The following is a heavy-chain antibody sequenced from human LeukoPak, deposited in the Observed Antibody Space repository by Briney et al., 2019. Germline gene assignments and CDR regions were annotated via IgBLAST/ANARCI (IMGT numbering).Heavy chain of an antibody. CDR1: AFTFSSYA. CDR2: ISESGTNT. CDR3: AKDLWSGYSYGPLDY. J-gene: IGHJ4*02. Sequence: GGSLRLSCAASAFTFSSYAMTWVRQAPGKGLEWVSGISESGTNTYYADSVKGRFTISRDNSKNTLYLEMNRLRGEDTAIYYCAKDLWSGYSYGPLDYWGQGAVVTVSS. D-gene: IGHD5-12*01. V-gene: IGHV3-23*01.